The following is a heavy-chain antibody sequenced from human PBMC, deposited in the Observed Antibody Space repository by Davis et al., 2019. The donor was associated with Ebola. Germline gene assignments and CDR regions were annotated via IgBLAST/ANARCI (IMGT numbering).Heavy chain of an antibody. J-gene: IGHJ6*02. CDR2: IYHSGST. CDR1: GGSISSSNW. D-gene: IGHD3-3*01. V-gene: IGHV4-4*02. Sequence: GSLRLSCAVSGGSISSSNWWSWVRQPPGKGLEWIGEIYHSGSTNYNPSLKSRVTISVDKSKNQFSLKLSSVTAADTAVYYCARRGAYYDFWSGYYPYGMDVWGQGTTVTVSS. CDR3: ARRGAYYDFWSGYYPYGMDV.